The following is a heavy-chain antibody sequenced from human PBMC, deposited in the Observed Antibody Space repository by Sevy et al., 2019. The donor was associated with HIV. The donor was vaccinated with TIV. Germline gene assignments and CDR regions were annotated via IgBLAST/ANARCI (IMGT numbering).Heavy chain of an antibody. CDR1: EFTFSSYS. CDR3: ARGNYGYVQGYMDV. J-gene: IGHJ6*04. D-gene: IGHD3-16*01. CDR2: MSSSSSSI. V-gene: IGHV3-48*02. Sequence: GGSLRLSCAASEFTFSSYSMNWVRQAPGKGLEWVAYMSSSSSSIYYVDSVKGLFTISRDNAKNSLYLQMNSLRDEDTAVYYCARGNYGYVQGYMDVWGKGTTVTVSS.